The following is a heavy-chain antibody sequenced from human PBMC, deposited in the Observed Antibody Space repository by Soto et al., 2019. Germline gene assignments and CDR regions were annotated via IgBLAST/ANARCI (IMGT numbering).Heavy chain of an antibody. Sequence: QITLKESGPTLVKPTQTLTLTCTFSGFSLSASGVGVGWIRQPPGKALEWLAIIYWDVAKHYSPSLKSSLTVTEDTSKTPVVFKNTNMGPGDTAPYSSANKGGGDRILDYWGQGTLVTVSS. V-gene: IGHV2-5*02. CDR2: IYWDVAK. D-gene: IGHD3-16*01. CDR3: ANKGGGDRILDY. J-gene: IGHJ4*02. CDR1: GFSLSASGVG.